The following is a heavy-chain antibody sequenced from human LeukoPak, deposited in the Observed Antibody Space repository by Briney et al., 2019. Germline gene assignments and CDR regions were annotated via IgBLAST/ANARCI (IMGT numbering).Heavy chain of an antibody. Sequence: PSETLSLTCAVYGGSFSGYYWSWIRQPPGKGLEWIGEISHSGSTNYNPSLKSRVTISVDTSKNQFSLKLSSVTAADTAVYYCARRSPQYYYGSGSYLAYWGQGTLVTVSS. CDR1: GGSFSGYY. CDR2: ISHSGST. J-gene: IGHJ4*02. D-gene: IGHD3-10*01. V-gene: IGHV4-34*01. CDR3: ARRSPQYYYGSGSYLAY.